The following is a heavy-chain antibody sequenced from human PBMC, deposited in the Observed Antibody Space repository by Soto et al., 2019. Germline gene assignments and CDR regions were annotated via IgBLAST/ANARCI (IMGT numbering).Heavy chain of an antibody. Sequence: GGSLRLSCAASGFTFNSYAMSWVRQAPGKGLEWVSSVSAGGDMTYYSDSVKGRFTISRDNSNNALFLQMNSLRIEDTALYYCARGDRGGSGSPASYYYSGLDVWGQGTTVTASS. CDR1: GFTFNSYA. V-gene: IGHV3-23*01. CDR2: VSAGGDMT. CDR3: ARGDRGGSGSPASYYYSGLDV. J-gene: IGHJ6*02. D-gene: IGHD3-10*01.